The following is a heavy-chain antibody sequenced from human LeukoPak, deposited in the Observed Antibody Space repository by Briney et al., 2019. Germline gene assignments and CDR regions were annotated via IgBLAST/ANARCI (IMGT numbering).Heavy chain of an antibody. J-gene: IGHJ3*02. CDR3: ARPDSNHYYGALGFDI. CDR2: IYYSGST. V-gene: IGHV4-31*03. Sequence: SETLSLTCTVSGGSISSGGYYWSWIRQHPGKGLEWIGYIYYSGSTYYNPSLKSRVTISVDTSKNQFSLNLSSVTAADTAVYYCARPDSNHYYGALGFDIWGPGTMVTVSS. D-gene: IGHD3-10*01. CDR1: GGSISSGGYY.